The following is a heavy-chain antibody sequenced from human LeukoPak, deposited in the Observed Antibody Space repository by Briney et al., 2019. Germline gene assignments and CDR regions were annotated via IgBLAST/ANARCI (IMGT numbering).Heavy chain of an antibody. CDR3: TTNDAFDI. V-gene: IGHV3-15*01. Sequence: GGSLRLSCVASGFTFSDAWVNWVRQAPGKGLEWVGRIKRKADGGPTDYAAPVKGRFTISRDDSKDTPYLQMNSLKTEDTAMYYCTTNDAFDIWGQGTMVTVSS. CDR1: GFTFSDAW. J-gene: IGHJ3*02. CDR2: IKRKADGGPT.